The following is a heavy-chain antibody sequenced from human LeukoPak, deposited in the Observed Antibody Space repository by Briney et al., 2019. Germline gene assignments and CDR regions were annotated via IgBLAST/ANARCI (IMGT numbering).Heavy chain of an antibody. CDR2: IYHSGST. V-gene: IGHV4-4*02. Sequence: PSGTLSLTCAVSGGSISSSNWWSWVRQPPGKGLEWIGEIYHSGSTNYNPSLKSRVTVPVDKSKNQFSLKLSSVTAADTAVYYCARQGYSSSWYWFDPWGQGTLVTVSS. CDR1: GGSISSSNW. J-gene: IGHJ5*02. D-gene: IGHD6-13*01. CDR3: ARQGYSSSWYWFDP.